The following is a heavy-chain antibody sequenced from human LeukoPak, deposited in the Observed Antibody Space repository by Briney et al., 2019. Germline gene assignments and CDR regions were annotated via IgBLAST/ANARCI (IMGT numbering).Heavy chain of an antibody. CDR1: GYTFTGSY. D-gene: IGHD2-2*01. Sequence: ASVKVSCKASGYTFTGSYIHWVRQAPGQGLEWMGWINPNSGGTNYAQKFQGRVTMTRDTSISTAYMELSRLRSDDTAVYYCASTGSYREAFDPWGQGTLVTVSS. CDR3: ASTGSYREAFDP. CDR2: INPNSGGT. V-gene: IGHV1-2*02. J-gene: IGHJ5*02.